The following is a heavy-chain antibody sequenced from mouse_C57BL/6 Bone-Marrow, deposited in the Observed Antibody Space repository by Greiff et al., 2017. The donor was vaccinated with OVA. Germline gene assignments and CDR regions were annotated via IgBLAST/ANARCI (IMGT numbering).Heavy chain of an antibody. Sequence: EVQLQQSGAELVKPGASVKLSCTASGFNIKDYYMHWVKQRTEQGLEWIGRIDPEDGATKSAPKFQGPATITADKSSHTAFLQLSSLTAEDTAFNDCARDISGWFAYWGQGTLVTVSA. D-gene: IGHD3-2*02. J-gene: IGHJ3*01. CDR3: ARDISGWFAY. CDR2: IDPEDGAT. V-gene: IGHV14-2*01. CDR1: GFNIKDYY.